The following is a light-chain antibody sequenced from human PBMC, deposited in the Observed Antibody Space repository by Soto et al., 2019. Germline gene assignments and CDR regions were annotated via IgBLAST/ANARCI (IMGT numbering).Light chain of an antibody. V-gene: IGLV2-11*01. CDR3: CSYAGGPYV. Sequence: QSVLTQPRSVSGSPGQSVAISCTGTSSDVGAYNYVSWYQRHPGKAPKVIIYDVIKRPSGVPDRFSGSKSGNTASLTISGLQAEDEADYYCCSYAGGPYVFGTGTKVTVL. CDR1: SSDVGAYNY. CDR2: DVI. J-gene: IGLJ1*01.